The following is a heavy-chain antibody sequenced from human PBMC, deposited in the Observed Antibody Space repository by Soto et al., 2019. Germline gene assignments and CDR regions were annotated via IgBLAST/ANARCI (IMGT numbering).Heavy chain of an antibody. D-gene: IGHD6-19*01. Sequence: QVQLVQSGAEVQKPGSSVKVSCKASGGTFSSYAISWVRQAPGQGLEWMGGIIPIFGTANYAQKFQGRVTITADESTSTAYMELSSLRSEDTAVYYCARGESSGWYGNYYGMDVWGQGTTVTVSS. V-gene: IGHV1-69*01. CDR1: GGTFSSYA. J-gene: IGHJ6*02. CDR3: ARGESSGWYGNYYGMDV. CDR2: IIPIFGTA.